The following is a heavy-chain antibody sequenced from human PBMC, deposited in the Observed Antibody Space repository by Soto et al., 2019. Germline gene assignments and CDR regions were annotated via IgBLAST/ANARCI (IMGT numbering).Heavy chain of an antibody. D-gene: IGHD3-22*01. V-gene: IGHV3-30-3*01. CDR3: ARPPMIVVVIGSYFDY. CDR2: ISYDGSNK. J-gene: IGHJ4*02. Sequence: VGSLRLSCAASGFTFSSYAMHWVRQAPGKGLEWVAVISYDGSNKYYADSVKGRFTISRDNSKNTLYLQMNSLRAEDTAVYYCARPPMIVVVIGSYFDYLGQGTLVTVSS. CDR1: GFTFSSYA.